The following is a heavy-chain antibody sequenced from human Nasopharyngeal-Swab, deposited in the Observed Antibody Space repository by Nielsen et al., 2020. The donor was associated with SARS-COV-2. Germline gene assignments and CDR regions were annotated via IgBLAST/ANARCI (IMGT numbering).Heavy chain of an antibody. D-gene: IGHD2-21*01. CDR3: ARHGDPSRMPSYSTYYYFGMDV. J-gene: IGHJ6*02. CDR2: IYYSGST. V-gene: IGHV4-39*01. Sequence: WIRQPPGKGLEWIGSIYYSGSTYYNPSLKSRVTISVDTSKNQFSLKLSSVTAADTAVYYCARHGDPSRMPSYSTYYYFGMDVWGQGTPVTVSS.